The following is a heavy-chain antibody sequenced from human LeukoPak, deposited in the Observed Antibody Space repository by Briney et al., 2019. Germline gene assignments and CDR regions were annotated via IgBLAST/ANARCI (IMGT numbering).Heavy chain of an antibody. CDR3: ARGGSLWNFSY. J-gene: IGHJ4*02. D-gene: IGHD2/OR15-2a*01. CDR2: VYYSGST. V-gene: IGHV4-39*07. CDR1: GGSISSSNYY. Sequence: SETLSLTCTVSGGSISSSNYYWGWIRQPPGKGLEWIGSVYYSGSTYYNPSLKSRVTISVDTSKKQFSLKLSSVTAADTAVYYCARGGSLWNFSYWGQGTLVTVSS.